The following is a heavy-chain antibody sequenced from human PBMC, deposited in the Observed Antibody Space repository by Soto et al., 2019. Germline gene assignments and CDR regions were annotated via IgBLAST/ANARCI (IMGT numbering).Heavy chain of an antibody. V-gene: IGHV1-69*04. CDR1: GDSFNDYY. J-gene: IGHJ3*02. CDR2: IIPILGIA. CDR3: ARDYFGYCSSTSCYKALDAFDI. Sequence: SVKVSCKTSGDSFNDYYIHWVRQAPGQGLEWMGRIIPILGIANYAQKFQGRVTITADKSTSTAYMELSSLRSEDTAVYYCARDYFGYCSSTSCYKALDAFDIWGQGTMVTVSS. D-gene: IGHD2-2*02.